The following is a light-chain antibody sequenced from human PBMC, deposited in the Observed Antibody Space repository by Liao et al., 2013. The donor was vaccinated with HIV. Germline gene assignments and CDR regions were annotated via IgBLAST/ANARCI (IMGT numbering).Light chain of an antibody. CDR1: KLGDKY. V-gene: IGLV3-1*01. CDR2: QDS. J-gene: IGLJ3*02. CDR3: QVWDGSSDQQV. Sequence: SYELTQPPSVSVSPGQTASITCSGDKLGDKYACWYQQKPGQSPVLVIYQDSKRPSGIPERFSGSNSGNTATLTISGVESSDEADFYCQVWDGSSDQQVFGGGTRLTVL.